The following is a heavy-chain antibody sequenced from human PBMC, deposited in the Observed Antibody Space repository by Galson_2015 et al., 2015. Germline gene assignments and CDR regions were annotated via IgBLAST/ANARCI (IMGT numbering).Heavy chain of an antibody. D-gene: IGHD3-3*01. Sequence: SLRLSCAASGFTFSSYGMHWVRQAPGKGLEWVAVISYDGSNKYYADSVKGRFTISRDNSKNTLYLQMNSLRAEDTAVYYCAKGYDFWSGYLVDYWGQGTLVTVSS. J-gene: IGHJ4*02. V-gene: IGHV3-30*18. CDR1: GFTFSSYG. CDR3: AKGYDFWSGYLVDY. CDR2: ISYDGSNK.